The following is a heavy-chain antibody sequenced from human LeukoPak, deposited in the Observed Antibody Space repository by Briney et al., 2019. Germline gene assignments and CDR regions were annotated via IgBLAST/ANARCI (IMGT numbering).Heavy chain of an antibody. D-gene: IGHD4-11*01. CDR2: IKEDGSDK. V-gene: IGHV3-7*01. Sequence: GGSLRLSSAASGFTFRTSWMKWVRQAPGKGLEWVASIKEDGSDKYYVDSVKGRFSISRDNAKNSLYLQMNSLRTEDTAVYYCAKGGHYNFDYWGQGTLVTVSS. CDR3: AKGGHYNFDY. CDR1: GFTFRTSW. J-gene: IGHJ4*02.